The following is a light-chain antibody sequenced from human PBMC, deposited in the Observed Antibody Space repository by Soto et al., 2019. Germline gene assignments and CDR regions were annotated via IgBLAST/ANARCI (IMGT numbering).Light chain of an antibody. CDR3: LKYNGYSGT. CDR2: DAS. CDR1: QSISTW. J-gene: IGKJ1*01. V-gene: IGKV1-5*02. Sequence: DIQMPPSPFTLSASVGATVTIICPASQSISTWLAWYQQKPGEAPRLLIFDASNLESGVSSRFSGSGSGTEFTLTISSLQPDDFATYYCLKYNGYSGTVGQGTKVDIK.